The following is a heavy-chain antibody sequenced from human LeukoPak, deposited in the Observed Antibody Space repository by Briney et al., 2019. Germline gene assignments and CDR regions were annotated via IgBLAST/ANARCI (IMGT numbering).Heavy chain of an antibody. CDR2: ISYDGSNK. D-gene: IGHD6-13*01. V-gene: IGHV3-30*04. J-gene: IGHJ3*02. CDR1: GFTFSSYA. CDR3: ARENDQTNGGIAAAGTSPDAFDI. Sequence: SGGSLRLSCAASGFTFSSYAMHWVCQAPGKGLEWVAVISYDGSNKYYADSVKGRFTISRDNSKNTLYLQMNSLRAEDTAVYYCARENDQTNGGIAAAGTSPDAFDIWGQGTMVTVSS.